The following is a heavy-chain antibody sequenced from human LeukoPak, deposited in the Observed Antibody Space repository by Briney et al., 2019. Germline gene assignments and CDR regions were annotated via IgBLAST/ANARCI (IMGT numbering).Heavy chain of an antibody. J-gene: IGHJ4*02. Sequence: GGSLRLSCAASGFTFSSYSMNWVRQAPGKGLEWVSYISISGDIIYYADSVKGRFTMSRDNAKNSLYLQMNSLRAEDTAVYYCARGRPHGNDYWGQGTLVTVSS. CDR1: GFTFSSYS. D-gene: IGHD4-23*01. V-gene: IGHV3-48*01. CDR2: ISISGDII. CDR3: ARGRPHGNDY.